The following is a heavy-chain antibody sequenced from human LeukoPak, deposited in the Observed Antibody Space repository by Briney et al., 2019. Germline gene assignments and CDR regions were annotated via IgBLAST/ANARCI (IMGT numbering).Heavy chain of an antibody. V-gene: IGHV4-34*01. Sequence: SETLSLTCAVYGGSFSGYYWSWIRQPPGKGLEWIGEINHSGSTKYNPSLKSRVTISVDTSKIQFSLKLSSVTAADTAVYYCARDSSGYYNWFDPWGQGTLVTVSS. D-gene: IGHD3-22*01. J-gene: IGHJ5*02. CDR3: ARDSSGYYNWFDP. CDR2: INHSGST. CDR1: GGSFSGYY.